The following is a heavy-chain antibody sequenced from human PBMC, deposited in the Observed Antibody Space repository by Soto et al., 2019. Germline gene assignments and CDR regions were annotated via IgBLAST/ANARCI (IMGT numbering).Heavy chain of an antibody. Sequence: EVQLVESGGGLVQPGGSLRLSCAASGFTFSSYEMHWVRQAPGKGLEWVSYISSSGSTIYYADSVKGRFTISRDNAKNSVFLQMNSLRVDDTSVYYCARGGYSSSWFSYNWLDSWGQGTLVTVSS. J-gene: IGHJ5*01. CDR2: ISSSGSTI. V-gene: IGHV3-48*03. CDR1: GFTFSSYE. D-gene: IGHD6-13*01. CDR3: ARGGYSSSWFSYNWLDS.